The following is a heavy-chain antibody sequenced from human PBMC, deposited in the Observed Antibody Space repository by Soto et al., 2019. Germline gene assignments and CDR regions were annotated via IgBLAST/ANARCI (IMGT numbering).Heavy chain of an antibody. CDR2: IHYSGST. V-gene: IGHV4-61*01. CDR1: GGSVNIGTYY. CDR3: TRGGDPYKTGH. Sequence: QVQLQESGPGLVMPSETLSLTCTVRGGSVNIGTYYWRWVRQPPGKGLEWIGFIHYSGSTNYNPSIKGRVTMSVDTSKNQFSLKLTSVNTADTAIYYCTRGGDPYKTGHWGQGTLVTVSS. D-gene: IGHD2-21*01. J-gene: IGHJ4*02.